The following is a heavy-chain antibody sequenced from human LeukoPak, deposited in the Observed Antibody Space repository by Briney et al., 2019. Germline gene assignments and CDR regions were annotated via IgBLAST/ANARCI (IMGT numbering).Heavy chain of an antibody. CDR3: ARDRRDMVRGINIVRQYHYYYYMDV. CDR1: GGSISSNSYY. CDR2: IYTSGST. V-gene: IGHV4-61*02. Sequence: SETLSLTCTVSGGSISSNSYYWSWIRQPAGKGLEWIGRIYTSGSTNYNPSLKSRVTISVDTSKSQFPLKLNSVTAADTAVYYCARDRRDMVRGINIVRQYHYYYYMDVWGKGTTVTVSS. J-gene: IGHJ6*03. D-gene: IGHD3-10*01.